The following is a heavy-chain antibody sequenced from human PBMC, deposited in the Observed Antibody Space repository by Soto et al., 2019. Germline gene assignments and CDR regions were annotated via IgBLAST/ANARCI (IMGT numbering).Heavy chain of an antibody. CDR2: MFYGVST. CDR3: ARLPSRHLVDY. D-gene: IGHD3-3*02. V-gene: IGHV4-39*01. Sequence: LSLTYTVSGSSINSSGYYWGWIRQPPGKGLEWIGSMFYGVSTYYNPSLKSRVTVSVDTSKNQFSLNLRSVTAADTAVYYCARLPSRHLVDYWGQGTLVTVSS. J-gene: IGHJ4*02. CDR1: GSSINSSGYY.